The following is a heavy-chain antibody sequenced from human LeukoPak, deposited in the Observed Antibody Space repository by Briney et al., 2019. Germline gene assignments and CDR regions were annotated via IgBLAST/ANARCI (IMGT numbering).Heavy chain of an antibody. Sequence: GGSLRLSCAASGFTFSHYYMRWLRQAPGKGVDWVSYISSSGGTMYYADSVKGRFTISRDNAKNSLYLQMNSLRAEDTAVYYCARARGSYAFDIWGQGTMVTVSS. D-gene: IGHD2-15*01. CDR3: ARARGSYAFDI. CDR2: ISSSGGTM. V-gene: IGHV3-11*04. CDR1: GFTFSHYY. J-gene: IGHJ3*02.